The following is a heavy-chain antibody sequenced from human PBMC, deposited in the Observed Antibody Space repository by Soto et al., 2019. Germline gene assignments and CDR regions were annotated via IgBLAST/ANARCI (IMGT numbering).Heavy chain of an antibody. Sequence: SETLSLTCTVSGGSISSYYWSWIRQPPGKGLEWIGYIYYSGSTNYNPSLKSRVTISVDTSKNQFSLKLSSVTAADTAVYYCARSPPLGYCSGGSCHDAENYFDYWGQGTLVTVSS. D-gene: IGHD2-15*01. V-gene: IGHV4-59*01. J-gene: IGHJ4*02. CDR2: IYYSGST. CDR3: ARSPPLGYCSGGSCHDAENYFDY. CDR1: GGSISSYY.